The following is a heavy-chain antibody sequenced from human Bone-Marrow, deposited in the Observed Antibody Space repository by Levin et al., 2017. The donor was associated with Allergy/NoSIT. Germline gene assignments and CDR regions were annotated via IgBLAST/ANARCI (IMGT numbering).Heavy chain of an antibody. J-gene: IGHJ4*02. CDR3: ARDLSLGGFIDY. V-gene: IGHV3-7*04. CDR2: IRQDGSEK. Sequence: PGGSLRFSCAASGFTFSDYWMTWVRQAPGKGLEWLGNIRQDGSEKHYVDSVEGRFSISRDNAKNSLYLQMKSLRADDTAVYFCARDLSLGGFIDYWGQGSLVTVSS. CDR1: GFTFSDYW. D-gene: IGHD5-12*01.